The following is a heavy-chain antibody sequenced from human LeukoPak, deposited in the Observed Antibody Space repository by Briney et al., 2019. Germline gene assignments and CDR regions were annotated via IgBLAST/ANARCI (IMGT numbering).Heavy chain of an antibody. J-gene: IGHJ4*02. D-gene: IGHD3-10*01. CDR1: GYSISSGYY. Sequence: SETLSLTCAVSGYSISSGYYWGWIRQPPGKGLEWIGSIYHSGSTYYNPSLKSRVTISVDTSKNQFSLKLSSVTAADTAVYYCARARGMVRGVSRPYYFDYWGQGTLVTVSS. CDR2: IYHSGST. V-gene: IGHV4-38-2*01. CDR3: ARARGMVRGVSRPYYFDY.